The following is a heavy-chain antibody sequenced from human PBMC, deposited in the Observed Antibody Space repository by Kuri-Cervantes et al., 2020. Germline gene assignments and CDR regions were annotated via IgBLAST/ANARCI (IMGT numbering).Heavy chain of an antibody. CDR1: GGSISSSSYY. CDR2: ISGSGGST. V-gene: IGHV3-23*01. D-gene: IGHD3-22*01. Sequence: ETLSLTCAVSGGSISSSSYYWGWIRQPPGKGLEWVSAISGSGGSTYYADSVKGRFTISRDEGKCELYLQMNSLRVEDTAVYYCASYDSSGYDPVSYFQHWGQGTLVTVSS. J-gene: IGHJ1*01. CDR3: ASYDSSGYDPVSYFQH.